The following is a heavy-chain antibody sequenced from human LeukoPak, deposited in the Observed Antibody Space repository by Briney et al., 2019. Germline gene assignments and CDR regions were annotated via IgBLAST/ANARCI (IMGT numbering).Heavy chain of an antibody. CDR3: ARGRRCSSTICYFYYYYYMDV. D-gene: IGHD2-2*01. J-gene: IGHJ6*03. Sequence: SETLSLTCAVYGGSFSGYYWSWIRQPPGKGPEWIGEINHSGSTNYNPSLKSRVTISVDTSKNQFSLKLSSVTAADTAVYYCARGRRCSSTICYFYYYYYMDVWGTGTTVTVSS. V-gene: IGHV4-34*01. CDR2: INHSGST. CDR1: GGSFSGYY.